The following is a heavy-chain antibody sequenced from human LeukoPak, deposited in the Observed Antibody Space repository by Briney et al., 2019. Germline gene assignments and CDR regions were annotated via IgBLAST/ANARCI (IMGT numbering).Heavy chain of an antibody. CDR1: GGSISSSSYY. J-gene: IGHJ4*02. CDR2: TYYSGST. CDR3: ARRGSYGYDY. Sequence: SETLSLTCTVSGGSISSSSYYWGWIRQPPGKGLEWIGSTYYSGSTYYNPSLKSRVTISVDTSKNQFSLKLSSVTAADTAVYYCARRGSYGYDYWGQGTLVTVSS. V-gene: IGHV4-39*01. D-gene: IGHD5-18*01.